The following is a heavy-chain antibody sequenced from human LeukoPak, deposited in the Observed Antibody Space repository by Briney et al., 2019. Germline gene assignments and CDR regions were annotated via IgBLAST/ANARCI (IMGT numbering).Heavy chain of an antibody. CDR2: IYDSGST. CDR3: ARAAIAVAGTGAFDI. CDR1: GGSISSYY. Sequence: SETLSLTCSVSGGSISSYYWSWIRQPPGKGLEWIGYIYDSGSTNYNPSLKSRVTLSVDTSKNQFSLKLSSVTAADTAVYYCARAAIAVAGTGAFDIWGQGTMVTVSS. D-gene: IGHD6-19*01. V-gene: IGHV4-59*12. J-gene: IGHJ3*02.